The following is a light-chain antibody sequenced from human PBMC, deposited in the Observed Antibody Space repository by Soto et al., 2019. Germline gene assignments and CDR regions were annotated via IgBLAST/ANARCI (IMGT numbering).Light chain of an antibody. CDR2: SDN. Sequence: SYELTQSPSVSVAPGKTARITCGGNNIGTKSVHWYQQKPGQAPVLVIYSDNDRPSGIPARFSGSNSGHTATLTISRVEAGDEADYYCQLWDNTGDRVLLGGGTKLTVL. J-gene: IGLJ2*01. CDR1: NIGTKS. CDR3: QLWDNTGDRVL. V-gene: IGLV3-21*04.